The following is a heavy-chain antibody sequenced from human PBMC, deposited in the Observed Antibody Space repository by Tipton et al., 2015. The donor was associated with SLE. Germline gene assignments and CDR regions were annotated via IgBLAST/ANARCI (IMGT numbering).Heavy chain of an antibody. V-gene: IGHV1-46*01. CDR1: GYIFTDYY. Sequence: QSGAEVKKPGASVKVSCKASGYIFTDYYMHWVRQAPGQGLEWMGIINPGGGATSYLQRFQGRVTMTTDTSTRTVYMELSSLRSDDTALYYCAREGLGNFPYQFDYWGQGSLVTVSS. CDR2: INPGGGAT. D-gene: IGHD2-2*01. J-gene: IGHJ4*02. CDR3: AREGLGNFPYQFDY.